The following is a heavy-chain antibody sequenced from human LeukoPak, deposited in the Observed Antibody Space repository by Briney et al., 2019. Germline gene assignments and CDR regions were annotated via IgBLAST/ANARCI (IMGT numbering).Heavy chain of an antibody. Sequence: ASVKVSCKASGYTFTGYYMHWVRQAPGQGLEWMGWINPNSGGTNYAQKFQGSVTMTRDTSISTAYMELSRLRSDDTAVYYCARVVNSGWYLVAFDIWGQGTMVTVSS. J-gene: IGHJ3*02. CDR3: ARVVNSGWYLVAFDI. D-gene: IGHD6-19*01. V-gene: IGHV1-2*02. CDR1: GYTFTGYY. CDR2: INPNSGGT.